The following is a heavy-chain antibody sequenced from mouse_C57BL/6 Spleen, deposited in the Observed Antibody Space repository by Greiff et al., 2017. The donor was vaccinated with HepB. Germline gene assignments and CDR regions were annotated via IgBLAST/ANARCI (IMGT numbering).Heavy chain of an antibody. CDR1: GFTFSNYW. D-gene: IGHD1-1*01. CDR3: TGGYYGSSYWYFDV. V-gene: IGHV6-3*01. CDR2: IRLKSDNYAT. J-gene: IGHJ1*03. Sequence: EVNLVESGGGLVQPGGSMKLSCVASGFTFSNYWMNWVRQSPEKGLEWVAQIRLKSDNYATHYAESVKGRFTISRDDSKSSVYLQMNNLRAEDTGIYYCTGGYYGSSYWYFDVWGTGTTVTVSS.